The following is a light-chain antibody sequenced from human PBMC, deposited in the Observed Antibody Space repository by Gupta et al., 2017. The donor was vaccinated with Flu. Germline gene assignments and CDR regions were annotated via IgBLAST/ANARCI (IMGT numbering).Light chain of an antibody. CDR2: GAS. CDR3: QQHCISPRT. V-gene: IGKV3-20*01. Sequence: GTMCWLPRERATPSCRASKRVSSSYLAWYQQKPGQTPRLLIYGASSRATGTPDRFSGSGSGPDFTLTISRLEPEDFAVYYCQQHCISPRTFGQGTKVEIK. J-gene: IGKJ2*01. CDR1: KRVSSSY.